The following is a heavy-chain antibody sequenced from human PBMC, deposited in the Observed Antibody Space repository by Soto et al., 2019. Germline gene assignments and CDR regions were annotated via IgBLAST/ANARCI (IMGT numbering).Heavy chain of an antibody. D-gene: IGHD3-9*01. CDR1: GGSFKNYG. Sequence: QVQLVQSGAEAKKPGSSVKVSCKTSGGSFKNYGFNWVRQVPGQGLEWMGGIIPIFGNVKFGQIFQGRVTLTADESTGTAYMELTSLRPEETAVYYCAGEVGGTGLQFWGQGTLVIVSS. V-gene: IGHV1-69*12. CDR2: IIPIFGNV. J-gene: IGHJ4*02. CDR3: AGEVGGTGLQF.